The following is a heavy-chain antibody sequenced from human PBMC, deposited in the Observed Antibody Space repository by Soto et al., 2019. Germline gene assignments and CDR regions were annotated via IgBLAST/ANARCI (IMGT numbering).Heavy chain of an antibody. CDR3: AKWGLSGHGMDV. J-gene: IGHJ6*02. CDR2: TSYDGSKK. Sequence: PGGSLRLSCAASGFTFSNYGMHWVRQAPGKGLEWVAVTSYDGSKKYYADSVKGRFTISKDNSKNTVYLQMNSLRIEDTAVYYCAKWGLSGHGMDVWGQGTTVTVSS. D-gene: IGHD7-27*01. V-gene: IGHV3-30*18. CDR1: GFTFSNYG.